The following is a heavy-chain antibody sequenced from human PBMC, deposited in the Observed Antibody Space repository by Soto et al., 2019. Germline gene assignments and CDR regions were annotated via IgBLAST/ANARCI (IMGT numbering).Heavy chain of an antibody. J-gene: IGHJ5*02. CDR3: AREGEREMATITWFDP. V-gene: IGHV3-30-3*01. D-gene: IGHD5-12*01. Sequence: GGSLRLSCAASGFTFSSYAMHWVRQAPGKGLEWVAVISYDGSNKYYADSVKGRFTISRDNSKNTLYLQMNSLRAEDTAVYYCAREGEREMATITWFDPWGQGTLVTVSS. CDR2: ISYDGSNK. CDR1: GFTFSSYA.